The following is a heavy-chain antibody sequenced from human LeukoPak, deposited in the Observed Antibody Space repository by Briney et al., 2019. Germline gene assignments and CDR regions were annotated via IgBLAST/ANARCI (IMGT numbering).Heavy chain of an antibody. J-gene: IGHJ4*02. CDR1: GFTFSSYS. V-gene: IGHV3-21*01. Sequence: PGGSLRLSCAASGFTFSSYSMNWVRQAPGKGLEWVSSISSTGSDIYYADSVKGRFTISRDNAKNTLYLQMNSLRAEDTAVYYCAKDGNMVRGVIFWYWGQGTLVTVSS. CDR3: AKDGNMVRGVIFWY. D-gene: IGHD3-10*01. CDR2: ISSTGSDI.